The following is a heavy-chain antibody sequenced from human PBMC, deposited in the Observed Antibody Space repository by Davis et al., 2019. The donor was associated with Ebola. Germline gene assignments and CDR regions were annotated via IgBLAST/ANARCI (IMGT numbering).Heavy chain of an antibody. CDR3: ARQQGGYIAVAGTFLFHHDAFDI. V-gene: IGHV4-39*01. D-gene: IGHD6-19*01. CDR1: GGSISSSSYY. CDR2: IYYSGST. Sequence: SETLSLTCTVSGGSISSSSYYWGWIRQPPGKGLEWIGSIYYSGSTYYNPSLKSRVTISVDTSKNQFSLKLSSVTAADTAVYYCARQQGGYIAVAGTFLFHHDAFDIWGQGTMVTVSS. J-gene: IGHJ3*02.